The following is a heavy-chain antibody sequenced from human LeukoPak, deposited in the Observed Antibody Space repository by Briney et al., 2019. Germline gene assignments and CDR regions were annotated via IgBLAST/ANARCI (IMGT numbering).Heavy chain of an antibody. CDR1: GDSVSINSDA. CDR2: TYYSSKRYN. Sequence: SPTLSLTFAISGDSVSINSDAWTWLRQSPSRGLEWLGSTYYSSKRYNDYAVSVKSRITINPDTTKNQFSLQLNSVTPEDTAVYYCARGPLRAHFDLWGQGTLVSVSS. V-gene: IGHV6-1*01. J-gene: IGHJ4*02. CDR3: ARGPLRAHFDL.